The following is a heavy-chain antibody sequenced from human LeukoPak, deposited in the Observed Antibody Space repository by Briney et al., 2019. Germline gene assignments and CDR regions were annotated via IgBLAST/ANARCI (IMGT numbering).Heavy chain of an antibody. D-gene: IGHD6-13*01. CDR1: GFTFSSYS. V-gene: IGHV3-21*01. Sequence: GGSLRLSCAASGFTFSSYSMTWVRQAPGKGREWVSSISSSSSYIYYADSVKGRFTISRDNAKNSLYLQMNSLRAEDTAVYYCARGGVAAAGYWGQGTLVTVSS. CDR3: ARGGVAAAGY. CDR2: ISSSSSYI. J-gene: IGHJ4*02.